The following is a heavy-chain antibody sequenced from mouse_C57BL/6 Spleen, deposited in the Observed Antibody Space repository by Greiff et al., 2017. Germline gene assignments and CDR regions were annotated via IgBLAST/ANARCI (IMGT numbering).Heavy chain of an antibody. J-gene: IGHJ4*01. D-gene: IGHD1-1*01. CDR2: INPGSGGT. CDR3: ARVYYGYAMDY. CDR1: GYAFTNYL. V-gene: IGHV1-54*01. Sequence: QVQLQQSGAELVRPGTSVKVSCKASGYAFTNYLIEWVKQRPGQGLEWIGVINPGSGGTNYNEKFKGKATLTADKSSSTAYMQLSSLTSEDSAVXFCARVYYGYAMDYWGQGTSVTVSS.